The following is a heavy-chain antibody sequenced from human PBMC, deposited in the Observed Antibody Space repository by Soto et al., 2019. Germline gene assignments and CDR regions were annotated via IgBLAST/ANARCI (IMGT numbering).Heavy chain of an antibody. CDR3: ARGDGDYYDGNGYLGRH. CDR1: GFTFSSYW. V-gene: IGHV3-74*01. CDR2: INSYGSRT. D-gene: IGHD3-22*01. J-gene: IGHJ4*02. Sequence: VQLVESGGGIVQPGGSLRLSCAASGFTFSSYWMHWVRQAPGKGLVWVSRINSYGSRTSYADSAKVRFTISRDNAKNTVYLQMNSLRAEDTAVYYCARGDGDYYDGNGYLGRHWGQGTLVTVSS.